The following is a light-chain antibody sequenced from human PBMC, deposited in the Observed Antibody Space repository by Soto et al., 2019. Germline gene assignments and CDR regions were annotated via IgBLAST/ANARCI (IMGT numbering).Light chain of an antibody. CDR1: SSDVGAYNY. Sequence: QSALTQPASVSGSPGQSITISCTGTSSDVGAYNYVSWYQQHPGKAPKLMIYDVNNRPSGVSIRFSGSKSGNTASLTISGLQAEDEADYYCTSFTKSTTRVFGTGTKVTV. J-gene: IGLJ1*01. CDR2: DVN. V-gene: IGLV2-14*03. CDR3: TSFTKSTTRV.